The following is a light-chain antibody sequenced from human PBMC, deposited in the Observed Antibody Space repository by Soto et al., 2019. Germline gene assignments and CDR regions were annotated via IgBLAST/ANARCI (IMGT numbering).Light chain of an antibody. CDR3: QQYDTSYFT. Sequence: EIVLTQTPGTLSLSPGERATLTCQTGHNITSKSLAWYQQKPGQALRLLIYDTSSRAADVPDRFTGAGSGTDFTLTVNRLEPEDFAVYYCQQYDTSYFTFGPGTRVD. CDR1: HNITSKS. CDR2: DTS. J-gene: IGKJ3*01. V-gene: IGKV3-20*01.